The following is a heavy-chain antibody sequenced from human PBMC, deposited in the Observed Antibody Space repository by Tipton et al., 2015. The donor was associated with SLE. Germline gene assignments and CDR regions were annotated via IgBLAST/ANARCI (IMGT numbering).Heavy chain of an antibody. CDR2: IGTAGDP. D-gene: IGHD5-18*01. CDR3: ARARYSYGLDY. V-gene: IGHV3-13*05. J-gene: IGHJ4*02. CDR1: GFTFSTYD. Sequence: SLRLSCAASGFTFSTYDMHWVRQATGKGLEWVSGIGTAGDPYYAGSVKGRFTISRENAKDTLYLQMNSLRAEDTAVYYCARARYSYGLDYWGQGTLVTVSS.